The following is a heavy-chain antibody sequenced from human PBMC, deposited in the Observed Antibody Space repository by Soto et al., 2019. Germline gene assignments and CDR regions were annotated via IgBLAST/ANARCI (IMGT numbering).Heavy chain of an antibody. D-gene: IGHD3-9*01. CDR3: ARDSGVYYDILTGYYVGPTFDY. Sequence: GGSLRLSCAASGFTFSSYSMNWVRQAPGKGLEWVSSISSSSSYIYYADSVKGRFTISRDNAKNSLYLQMNSLRAEDTAVYYCARDSGVYYDILTGYYVGPTFDYWGQGTLVTVSS. V-gene: IGHV3-21*01. CDR1: GFTFSSYS. J-gene: IGHJ4*02. CDR2: ISSSSSYI.